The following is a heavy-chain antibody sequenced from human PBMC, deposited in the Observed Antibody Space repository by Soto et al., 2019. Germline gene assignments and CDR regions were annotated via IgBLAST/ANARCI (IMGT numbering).Heavy chain of an antibody. D-gene: IGHD1-26*01. CDR3: ARLRDSDGMDV. CDR1: GGAFSSYT. CDR2: IIPILGIA. J-gene: IGHJ6*02. Sequence: QVQLVQSGAEVKKPGSSVKVSCKASGGAFSSYTISWVRQAPGQGLEWMGRIIPILGIANYAQKFQGRVTITADKSTSTAYMELSSLRSEDTAVYYCARLRDSDGMDVWGQGTTVTVSS. V-gene: IGHV1-69*02.